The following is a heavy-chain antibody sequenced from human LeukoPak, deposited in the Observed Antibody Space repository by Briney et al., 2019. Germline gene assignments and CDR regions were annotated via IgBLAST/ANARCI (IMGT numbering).Heavy chain of an antibody. Sequence: PSETLSLTCTVSGGSISSGGYYWSWIRQHPGKGLEWIGYIYYSGSAYYNPSLKSRVTISVDTSKNQFSLKLSSVTAADTAVYYCARDRDSSSWYVNGMDVWGQGTTVTVSS. CDR2: IYYSGSA. J-gene: IGHJ6*02. V-gene: IGHV4-31*03. CDR3: ARDRDSSSWYVNGMDV. D-gene: IGHD6-13*01. CDR1: GGSISSGGYY.